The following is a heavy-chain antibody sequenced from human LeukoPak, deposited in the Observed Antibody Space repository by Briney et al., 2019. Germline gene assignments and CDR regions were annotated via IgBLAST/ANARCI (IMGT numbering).Heavy chain of an antibody. V-gene: IGHV4-34*01. CDR1: GGSFSGYY. Sequence: PSETLSLTCAVYGGSFSGYYWSWIRQPPGKGLEWIGGINHSGSTNYNPSLKSRVTISVDTSKNQFSLKLSSVTAADTAVYYCARGSRYDFWSGYGYYYYYYMDVWGKGTTVTVSS. D-gene: IGHD3-3*01. CDR2: INHSGST. J-gene: IGHJ6*03. CDR3: ARGSRYDFWSGYGYYYYYYMDV.